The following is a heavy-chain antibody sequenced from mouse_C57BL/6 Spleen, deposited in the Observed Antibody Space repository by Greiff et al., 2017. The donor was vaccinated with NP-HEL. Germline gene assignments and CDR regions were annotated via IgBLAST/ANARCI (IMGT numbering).Heavy chain of an antibody. J-gene: IGHJ2*01. V-gene: IGHV1-50*01. CDR1: GYTFTSYW. CDR3: ARGEYYSNLDY. Sequence: QVQLQQPGAELVKPGASVKLSCKASGYTFTSYWMQWVKQRPGQGLEWIGEIDPSDSYTNYNQKFKGKATLTVDTSSSTAYMQLSSLTSEDSAVYYCARGEYYSNLDYWGQGTTRTVSS. CDR2: IDPSDSYT. D-gene: IGHD2-5*01.